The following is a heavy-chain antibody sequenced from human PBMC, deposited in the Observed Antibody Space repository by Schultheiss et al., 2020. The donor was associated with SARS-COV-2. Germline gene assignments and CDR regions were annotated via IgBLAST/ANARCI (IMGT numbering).Heavy chain of an antibody. Sequence: SETLSLTCAVSGGSISSSNWWSWVRQPPGKGLEWIGYIYYSGSTNYNPSLKSRVTISVDTSKNQFSLKLSSVTAADTAVYYCARSTAPIREPSFDYWGQGTLVTVSS. CDR2: IYYSGST. V-gene: IGHV4-4*02. D-gene: IGHD1-14*01. J-gene: IGHJ4*02. CDR1: GGSISSSNW. CDR3: ARSTAPIREPSFDY.